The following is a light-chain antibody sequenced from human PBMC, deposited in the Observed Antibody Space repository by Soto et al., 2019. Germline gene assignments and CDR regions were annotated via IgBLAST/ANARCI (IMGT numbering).Light chain of an antibody. CDR2: DAS. J-gene: IGKJ3*01. Sequence: EIVLTQSPDTVSLSPGERATLSCSASQSVGSFLAWYRQNPGQASRLRISDASNRATGIPGRFSGRESGTDSTLTISSLEPEDFAVYYCQQRSNWPPEVTFGPRTKVDIK. CDR1: QSVGSF. V-gene: IGKV3-11*01. CDR3: QQRSNWPPEVT.